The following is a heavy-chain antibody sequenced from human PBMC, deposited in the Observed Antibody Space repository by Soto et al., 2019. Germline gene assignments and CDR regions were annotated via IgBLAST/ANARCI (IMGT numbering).Heavy chain of an antibody. V-gene: IGHV3-23*01. CDR1: GFTFSSYA. Sequence: EEQLLESGGGLVQPGGSLRLSCAASGFTFSSYAMSWVRQAPGKGLEWVSGISASGGSTYYADSVKGRFTISRDNSRNTLYLQMNSLRADDAAVYYCVRSFTWYSEADYWGQGTLVTVSS. CDR3: VRSFTWYSEADY. D-gene: IGHD6-13*01. J-gene: IGHJ4*02. CDR2: ISASGGST.